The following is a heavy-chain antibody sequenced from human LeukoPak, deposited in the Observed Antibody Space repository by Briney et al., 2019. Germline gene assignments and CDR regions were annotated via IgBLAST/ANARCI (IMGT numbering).Heavy chain of an antibody. V-gene: IGHV3-66*02. CDR1: GLTVSSNY. CDR3: ASSLYGDYYYYMDV. Sequence: GGSLRLSCAASGLTVSSNYMSWVRQAPGKGLEWVSVIYSGGSTYHTDSVKGRFTISRDNSQNTLYLQMNSLRAEDTAVYYCASSLYGDYYYYMDVWGKGTTVTVSS. J-gene: IGHJ6*03. D-gene: IGHD4-17*01. CDR2: IYSGGST.